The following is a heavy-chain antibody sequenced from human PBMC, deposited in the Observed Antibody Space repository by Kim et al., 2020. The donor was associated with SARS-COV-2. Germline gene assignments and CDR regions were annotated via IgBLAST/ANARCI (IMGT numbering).Heavy chain of an antibody. D-gene: IGHD3-10*01. Sequence: YSQNLQSKVTITRDTSASTSYMELSSLTSKDTAVYYCAREGSGSYNWFDPWGQGTLVTVSS. V-gene: IGHV1-3*01. J-gene: IGHJ5*02. CDR3: AREGSGSYNWFDP.